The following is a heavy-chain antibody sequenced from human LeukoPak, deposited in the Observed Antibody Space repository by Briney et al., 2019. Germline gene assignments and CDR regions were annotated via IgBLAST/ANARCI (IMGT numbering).Heavy chain of an antibody. D-gene: IGHD4-11*01. Sequence: GGSLRLSCAASGFIFSDYYMSWMRQAPGKGLEWLSYIDGSSSRTNYADSVKGRFTISRDNVKNSLYLQMNSLRAEDTAVYFCARRGTDYCTPSSCHPNWFAPWGQGTQVTVSS. J-gene: IGHJ5*02. V-gene: IGHV3-11*03. CDR2: IDGSSSRT. CDR3: ARRGTDYCTPSSCHPNWFAP. CDR1: GFIFSDYY.